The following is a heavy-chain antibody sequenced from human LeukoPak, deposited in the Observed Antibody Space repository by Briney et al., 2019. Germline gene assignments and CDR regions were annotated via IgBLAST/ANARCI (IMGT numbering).Heavy chain of an antibody. J-gene: IGHJ4*02. CDR1: GGSISSYY. CDR2: IYYSGST. V-gene: IGHV4-59*08. CDR3: ARHASELYTLDY. D-gene: IGHD1-26*01. Sequence: SETLSLTCTVSGGSISSYYWSWIRQPPGKGLEWIGYIYYSGSTNYNPSLKSRVTISVDTSKNQFSLELSSVTAADTAVYYCARHASELYTLDYWGQGTLVTVSS.